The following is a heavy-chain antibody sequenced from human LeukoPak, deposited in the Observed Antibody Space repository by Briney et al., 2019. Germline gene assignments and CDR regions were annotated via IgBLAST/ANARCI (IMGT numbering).Heavy chain of an antibody. V-gene: IGHV3-30*18. Sequence: GGSLTLSCGASGFMFSECGMYWARQARGRGLGGLSVISFDGNIIKYQDSVKGRFTISRDNSKNTVYLQMYYLRAEDTAMYYCAKDQDGSGIYDYWGQGTQVTVSS. CDR3: AKDQDGSGIYDY. CDR1: GFMFSECG. CDR2: ISFDGNII. J-gene: IGHJ4*02. D-gene: IGHD3-10*01.